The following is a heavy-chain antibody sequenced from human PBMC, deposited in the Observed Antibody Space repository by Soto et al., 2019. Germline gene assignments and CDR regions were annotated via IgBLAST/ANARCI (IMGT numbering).Heavy chain of an antibody. D-gene: IGHD3-22*01. CDR1: GFTFSSYA. CDR3: AKDPNYYDSSGYYNFDY. J-gene: IGHJ4*02. V-gene: IGHV3-30*18. CDR2: ISYDGSNN. Sequence: GGSLRLSCAASGFTFSSYAMRWVRQAPGKGLEWVAVISYDGSNNYYADSVKGRFTISRDNSKNTLYRQMNSLRAEDTAVYYCAKDPNYYDSSGYYNFDYWGQGTLVTVSS.